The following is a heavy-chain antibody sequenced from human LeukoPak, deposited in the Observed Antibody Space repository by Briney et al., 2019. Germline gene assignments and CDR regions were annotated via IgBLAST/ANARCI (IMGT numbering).Heavy chain of an antibody. CDR1: GFNFRSYG. V-gene: IGHV3-30*02. CDR3: AKDQQRLPGYSSGWYPKYFQH. J-gene: IGHJ1*01. CDR2: IRSDGKYK. Sequence: PGGSLRLSCAASGFNFRSYGMHWVRQTPGKGLEWLAYIRSDGKYKPYADSVKGRFTISRDNSKNTLYLQMNSLRAEDTAVYYCAKDQQRLPGYSSGWYPKYFQHWGQGTLVTVSS. D-gene: IGHD6-19*01.